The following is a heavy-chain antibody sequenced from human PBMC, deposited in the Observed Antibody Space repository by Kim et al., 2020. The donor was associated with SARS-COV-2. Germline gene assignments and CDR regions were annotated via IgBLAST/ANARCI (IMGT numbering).Heavy chain of an antibody. CDR3: AKDLGGSS. CDR2: ATP. V-gene: IGHV3-23*01. Sequence: ATPYYTDSVKGRFTISRDNSKNTLYLQMNSLSPEDTAVYYCAKDLGGSSWGQGTLVTVSS. D-gene: IGHD1-26*01. J-gene: IGHJ5*02.